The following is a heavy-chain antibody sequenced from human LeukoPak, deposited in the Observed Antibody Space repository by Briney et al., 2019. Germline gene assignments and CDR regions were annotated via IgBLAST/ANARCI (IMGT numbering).Heavy chain of an antibody. V-gene: IGHV1-18*01. CDR1: GYTFPTYG. Sequence: GASVNVSCKASGYTFPTYGISWVRQAPGQGLEWMGWISPNNGNTNYAQKLQGRVTMTTDTSTSTAYMELRSLRSDDTAVYYCAKETTVTTKMDVWGQGTTVTVSS. J-gene: IGHJ6*02. D-gene: IGHD4-17*01. CDR3: AKETTVTTKMDV. CDR2: ISPNNGNT.